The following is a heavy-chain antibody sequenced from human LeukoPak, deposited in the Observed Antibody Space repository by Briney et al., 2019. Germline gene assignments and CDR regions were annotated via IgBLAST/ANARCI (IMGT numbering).Heavy chain of an antibody. CDR2: MNPNSGNT. J-gene: IGHJ3*02. Sequence: ASVKVSCKASGYTFTSYDINWVRQATGQGLEWMGWMNPNSGNTGYAQKFQGRVTITRNTSITTAYMELSSLRSEDTAVYYCAKSSGWDLDAFDIWGQGTMVTVSS. CDR1: GYTFTSYD. V-gene: IGHV1-8*03. CDR3: AKSSGWDLDAFDI. D-gene: IGHD6-19*01.